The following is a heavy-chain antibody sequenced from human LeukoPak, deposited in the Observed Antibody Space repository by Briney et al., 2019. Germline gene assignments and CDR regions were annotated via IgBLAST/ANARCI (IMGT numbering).Heavy chain of an antibody. V-gene: IGHV2-5*01. CDR3: AHRYCSGGSCYYYYGVDV. D-gene: IGHD2-15*01. J-gene: IGHJ6*02. CDR2: IFRNDEK. CDR1: GFSLSTSGVG. Sequence: SGPTLVNPTQTLTLTCTFSGFSLSTSGVGVCWIRQPPGKALEWLALIFRNDEKRYSPSLNGRLTITKDTSKNQVVLTMTNMDPVDKATYYCAHRYCSGGSCYYYYGVDVWGQGTTVTVSS.